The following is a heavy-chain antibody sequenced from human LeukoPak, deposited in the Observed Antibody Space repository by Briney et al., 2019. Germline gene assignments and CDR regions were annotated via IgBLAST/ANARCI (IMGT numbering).Heavy chain of an antibody. V-gene: IGHV4-39*01. CDR2: IYYSGST. D-gene: IGHD4-17*01. CDR1: GGSISSSSYY. Sequence: PSETLSLTCTVSGGSISSSSYYWGWIRQPPGKGLEWIGSIYYSGSTYYNPSLKSRVTISVDTSKNQFSLKLSSVTAADTAVYYCARHARGYGDYKRWGRGTLVTVSS. CDR3: ARHARGYGDYKR. J-gene: IGHJ4*02.